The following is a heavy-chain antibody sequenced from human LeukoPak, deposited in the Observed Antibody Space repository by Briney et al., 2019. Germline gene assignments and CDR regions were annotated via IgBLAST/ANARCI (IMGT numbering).Heavy chain of an antibody. D-gene: IGHD3-22*01. CDR1: GFTFSSYE. V-gene: IGHV3-48*03. CDR2: ISSSGSTI. J-gene: IGHJ4*02. CDR3: ARGTNDYYYDSSGYLGY. Sequence: QPGGSLRLSCAASGFTFSSYEMNWVRQAPGKGLEWVSYISSSGSTIYYADSVKGRFTISRDNAKNSLYVQMNSLRAEDTAVYYCARGTNDYYYDSSGYLGYWGQGTLVTVSS.